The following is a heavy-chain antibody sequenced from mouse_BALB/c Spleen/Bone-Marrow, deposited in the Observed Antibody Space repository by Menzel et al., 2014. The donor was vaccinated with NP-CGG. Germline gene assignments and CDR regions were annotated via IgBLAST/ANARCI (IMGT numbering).Heavy chain of an antibody. CDR1: GHAFTNYL. CDR2: INPGSGGT. J-gene: IGHJ4*01. Sequence: QVQLQQSGAELVRPGTSVKVSCKASGHAFTNYLLDWVKQRPGQGLEWIGVINPGSGGTKYNEKLKGKATLTVDKSSSTAYMQLSSLTSDDSAVYFCARRNRDYYAMDYWGQGTSVTVSS. V-gene: IGHV1-54*01. CDR3: ARRNRDYYAMDY.